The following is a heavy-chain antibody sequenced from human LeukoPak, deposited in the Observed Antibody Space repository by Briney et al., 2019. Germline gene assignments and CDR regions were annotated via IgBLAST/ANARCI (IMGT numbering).Heavy chain of an antibody. CDR1: GYTFTSYY. CDR3: ARVAAEVVGVPGAIGFGWLRREYYYMDV. J-gene: IGHJ6*03. D-gene: IGHD2-2*02. CDR2: INPSGGST. V-gene: IGHV1-46*01. Sequence: ASVKLSSKASGYTFTSYYIHWVRQATGEGLEWRGIINPSGGSTSYAQKFPCRVTMTRDMSTSTVYMELSTRRSEDTAVYYCARVAAEVVGVPGAIGFGWLRREYYYMDVWGKGTTVTVSS.